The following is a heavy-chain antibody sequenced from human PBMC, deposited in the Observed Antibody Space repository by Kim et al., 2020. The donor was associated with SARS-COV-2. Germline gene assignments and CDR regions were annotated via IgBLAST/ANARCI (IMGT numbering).Heavy chain of an antibody. V-gene: IGHV1-46*01. CDR3: AKDQNRFYFSFPRD. CDR1: GYTFSSYY. Sequence: ASVKVSCKASGYTFSSYYMHWVRQAPGQGPEWMGTINPVDGAINYAQKFQGRVTMTKDTSTSTVYMELSSLRSDDTAIYYCAKDQNRFYFSFPRDWGQGTLVTVSS. J-gene: IGHJ4*02. CDR2: INPVDGAI. D-gene: IGHD3-16*02.